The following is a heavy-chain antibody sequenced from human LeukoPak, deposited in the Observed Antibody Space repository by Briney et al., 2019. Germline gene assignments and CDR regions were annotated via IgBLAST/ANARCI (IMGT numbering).Heavy chain of an antibody. D-gene: IGHD3-3*01. CDR3: AREWGPITIFGVVIPGNYFDY. CDR2: INHCRST. CDR1: GGPFRGLH. J-gene: IGHJ4*02. Sequence: PSDTLPLPCAVCGGPFRGLHWRWLRHPPGRALEWLGKINHCRSTNYNPSLKSRVTISVDTSKNQFSLKLSSVTAADTAVYYCAREWGPITIFGVVIPGNYFDYWGQGTLVTVSS. V-gene: IGHV4-34*01.